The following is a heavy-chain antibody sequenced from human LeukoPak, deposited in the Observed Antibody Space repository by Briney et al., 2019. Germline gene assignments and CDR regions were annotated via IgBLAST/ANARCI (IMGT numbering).Heavy chain of an antibody. CDR3: ARDLVGIVSDVFDI. J-gene: IGHJ3*02. CDR1: GFTVSSNY. CDR2: IYRDGST. D-gene: IGHD1-26*01. Sequence: PGGSLRLSCAASGFTVSSNYMSWVRQAPGKGLEWVSVIYRDGSTYYADTVKGRFTISRDNSKNTLYLQMNSLRAEDTAVYYCARDLVGIVSDVFDIWGQGTMVTVSS. V-gene: IGHV3-66*01.